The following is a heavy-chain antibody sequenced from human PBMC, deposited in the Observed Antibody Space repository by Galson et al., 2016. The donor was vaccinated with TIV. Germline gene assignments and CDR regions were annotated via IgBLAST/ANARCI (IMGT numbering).Heavy chain of an antibody. Sequence: QSGAEVKKPGESLKISCKASGYRFTNHWIGWVRQMPGKGLEWMGVIYPGDSGTRYSPSFQGQVTISADKSSSTAHLQWSSLKASDTAMYYCARLEGYDDSASDYWGQGTLVTVSS. D-gene: IGHD3-22*01. V-gene: IGHV5-51*01. CDR3: ARLEGYDDSASDY. CDR1: GYRFTNHW. CDR2: IYPGDSGT. J-gene: IGHJ4*02.